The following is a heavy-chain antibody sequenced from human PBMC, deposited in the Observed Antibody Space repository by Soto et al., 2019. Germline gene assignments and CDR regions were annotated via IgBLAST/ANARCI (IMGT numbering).Heavy chain of an antibody. Sequence: GGSLRLSCAASGFTFSSYAMHWVRQAPGKGLEWVAVISYDGSNKYYADSVKGRFTISRDNSKNTLYLQMNSLRAEDTAVYYCARAVSCYDSSGYSGADYWGQGTLVTVSS. CDR3: ARAVSCYDSSGYSGADY. V-gene: IGHV3-30-3*01. D-gene: IGHD3-22*01. CDR1: GFTFSSYA. J-gene: IGHJ4*02. CDR2: ISYDGSNK.